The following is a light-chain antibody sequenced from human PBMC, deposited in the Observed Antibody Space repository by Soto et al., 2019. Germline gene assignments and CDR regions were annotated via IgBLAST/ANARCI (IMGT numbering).Light chain of an antibody. Sequence: EIVMTQAPATLSVSPGERATLSCRARQSVSSNLAWYQQKPGQAPSLLIYGASTRATGIPARFSGSGSGTEFTLNISSLQSADFAVYYCQQYNTWPPWTFGQGTTVEIE. V-gene: IGKV3-15*01. J-gene: IGKJ1*01. CDR3: QQYNTWPPWT. CDR1: QSVSSN. CDR2: GAS.